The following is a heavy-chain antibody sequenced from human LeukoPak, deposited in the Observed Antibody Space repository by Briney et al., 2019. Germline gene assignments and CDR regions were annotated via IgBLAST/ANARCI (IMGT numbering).Heavy chain of an antibody. CDR2: ISSSSTYI. D-gene: IGHD2-2*03. Sequence: PGGSLRLSCAASGFTFSDYSMSWVRQAPGKGLEWVSSISSSSTYIYYEDSVKGRFTISRDNAKNSLFLQMDSLRAEDTAVYYCARGTGYCTSTSCYTYFEYWGQGTLVTVSS. J-gene: IGHJ4*02. CDR1: GFTFSDYS. V-gene: IGHV3-21*01. CDR3: ARGTGYCTSTSCYTYFEY.